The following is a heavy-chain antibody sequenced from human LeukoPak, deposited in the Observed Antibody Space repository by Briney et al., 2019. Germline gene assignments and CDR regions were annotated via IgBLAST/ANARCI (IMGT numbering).Heavy chain of an antibody. V-gene: IGHV3-21*01. J-gene: IGHJ4*02. CDR2: TSSSSSYI. D-gene: IGHD3-22*01. CDR3: ARDFSGDYYDSSGYYDFGIDY. CDR1: GFTFSSYS. Sequence: GGSLRLSCAASGFTFSSYSMNWVRQAPGKGLEWVSSTSSSSSYIYYADSVKGRFTISRDNAKNSLYLQMNSLRAEDTAVYYCARDFSGDYYDSSGYYDFGIDYWGQGTLVTVSS.